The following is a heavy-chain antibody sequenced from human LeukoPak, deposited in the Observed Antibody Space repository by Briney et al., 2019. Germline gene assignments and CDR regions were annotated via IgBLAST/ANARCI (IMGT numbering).Heavy chain of an antibody. CDR3: ASSSWGVPAAKGAFDI. Sequence: SGESLRLTCAASGFTFSSYNMRWGGQAPGKGVQGVSSISNSSSYIYYAESVKGRFTISRDNAKNSLYLQMNSLRAEDTAVYYCASSSWGVPAAKGAFDIWGQGTMVTVSS. CDR2: ISNSSSYI. CDR1: GFTFSSYN. J-gene: IGHJ3*02. V-gene: IGHV3-21*04. D-gene: IGHD2-2*01.